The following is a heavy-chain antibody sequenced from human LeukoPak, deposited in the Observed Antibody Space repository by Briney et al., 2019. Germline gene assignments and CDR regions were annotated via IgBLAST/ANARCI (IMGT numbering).Heavy chain of an antibody. CDR1: GFTVSSNY. V-gene: IGHV3-53*01. Sequence: GGSLRLSCAASGFTVSSNYMSWVRQAPGKGLEWVSVIYSGSSTYYADSVEGRFTISRDNSKNTLYLQMNSLRAEDTAVYYCARIATAVNIFDYWGQGTLVTVSS. CDR2: IYSGSST. CDR3: ARIATAVNIFDY. J-gene: IGHJ4*02. D-gene: IGHD6-13*01.